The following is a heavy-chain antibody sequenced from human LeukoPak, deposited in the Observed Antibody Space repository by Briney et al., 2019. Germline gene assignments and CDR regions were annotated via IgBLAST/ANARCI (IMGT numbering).Heavy chain of an antibody. CDR1: GFVFNTYA. D-gene: IGHD4/OR15-4a*01. CDR3: ARVLLTGDFCFDL. CDR2: ISYDGRNT. J-gene: IGHJ5*02. V-gene: IGHV3-30*04. Sequence: QAGGSLRLSCAASGFVFNTYAMHWVRQAPGKGLEWVALISYDGRNTYNADSVKGRFNISRDNSKNTLYLHMGSLRPDDTAIYYCARVLLTGDFCFDLWGQGTRVTVST.